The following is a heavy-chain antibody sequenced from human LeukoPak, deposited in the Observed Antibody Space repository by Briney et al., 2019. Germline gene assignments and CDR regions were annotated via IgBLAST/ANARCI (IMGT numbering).Heavy chain of an antibody. CDR3: ARDFACSSTSCYTKGAYYYYMDV. J-gene: IGHJ6*03. CDR1: GGSISSYY. D-gene: IGHD2-2*02. Sequence: SETLSLTCTVSGGSISSYYWSWIRQPPGKGLEWIGYIYTSGSTSYNPSLKSRVTISVDTSKNQFSLKLSSVTAADTAVYYCARDFACSSTSCYTKGAYYYYMDVWGKGTTVTVSS. V-gene: IGHV4-4*09. CDR2: IYTSGST.